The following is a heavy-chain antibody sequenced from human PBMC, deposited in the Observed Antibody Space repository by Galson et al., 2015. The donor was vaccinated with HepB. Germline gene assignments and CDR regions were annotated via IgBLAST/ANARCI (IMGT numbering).Heavy chain of an antibody. Sequence: SLRLSCAASGFTFSSYGMHWVRQAPGKGLEWVAVIWYDGSNKYYADSVKGRFTISRDNSKNTLYLQMNSLRAEDTAVYYCARGSRHMWLARYDAFDIWGQGTMVTVSS. CDR1: GFTFSSYG. CDR3: ARGSRHMWLARYDAFDI. D-gene: IGHD6-19*01. J-gene: IGHJ3*02. CDR2: IWYDGSNK. V-gene: IGHV3-33*01.